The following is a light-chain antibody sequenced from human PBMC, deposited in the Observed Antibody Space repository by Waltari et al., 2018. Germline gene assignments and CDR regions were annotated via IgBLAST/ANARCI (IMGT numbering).Light chain of an antibody. CDR3: QYYNNWPPGA. CDR2: GAS. V-gene: IGKV3-15*01. CDR1: ESVSAN. J-gene: IGKJ1*01. Sequence: EVVMTQSPATLSVSPGDTVTLSCRASESVSANVAWYQQKPGQPPRLLIYGASGRATGVPSRFSGNGWGTEFTLTISSLQSEDFVVYYCQYYNNWPPGAFGQGTKVDFK.